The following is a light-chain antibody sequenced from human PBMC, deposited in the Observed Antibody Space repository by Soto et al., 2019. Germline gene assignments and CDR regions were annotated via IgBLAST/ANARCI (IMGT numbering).Light chain of an antibody. CDR2: KNN. CDR1: NSNIGGNY. J-gene: IGLJ7*01. Sequence: QSVLTQSPSASGAPGQRVTVSCSGSNSNIGGNYVYWYQQLPGTAPKLLIYKNNQRPSGVPERFSGSKSGTSASLAISGLRSEDEADYYCAVWDDSLSGRVFGGGTQLTVL. V-gene: IGLV1-47*01. CDR3: AVWDDSLSGRV.